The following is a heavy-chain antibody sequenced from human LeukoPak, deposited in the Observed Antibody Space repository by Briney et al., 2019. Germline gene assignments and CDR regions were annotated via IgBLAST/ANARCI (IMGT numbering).Heavy chain of an antibody. J-gene: IGHJ4*02. V-gene: IGHV3-64*02. CDR2: IGRDGAGP. Sequence: QPGRSLRLSCAASGFTFSNCAMQWVRQAPGRRLEFVSAIGRDGAGPYYADSVKGRFTLSRDNSKNTLYLQMGGLRPEDMAVYYCRFIVATSDRDYWGQGTLVTVSS. CDR3: RFIVATSDRDY. D-gene: IGHD1/OR15-1a*01. CDR1: GFTFSNCA.